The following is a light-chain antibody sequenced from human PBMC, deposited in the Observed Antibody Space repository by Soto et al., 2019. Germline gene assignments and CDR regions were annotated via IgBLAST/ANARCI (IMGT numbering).Light chain of an antibody. V-gene: IGLV2-14*01. CDR3: SSYTSSGIYV. Sequence: VLTQPASVSGSPGQSITISCTGTSSDVGGYNYVSWYQQHPGKAPKLMIYEVSNRPSGISTRFSGSKSGNTASLTISGLQAEDEADYYCSSYTSSGIYVFGTGTKVTVL. J-gene: IGLJ1*01. CDR2: EVS. CDR1: SSDVGGYNY.